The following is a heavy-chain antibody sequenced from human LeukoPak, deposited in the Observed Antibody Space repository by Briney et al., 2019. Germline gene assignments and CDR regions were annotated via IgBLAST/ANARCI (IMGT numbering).Heavy chain of an antibody. V-gene: IGHV4-59*01. D-gene: IGHD3-9*01. J-gene: IGHJ4*02. CDR2: INYSGST. Sequence: SETLSLSCTVSGGSISSYYWTWIRQPPGKGLEWIGYINYSGSTNYNPSLKSRVSTSIDTPKNQFSLKLSSVTAADTAVYYCARGYYDVLTGLYYFDYRGQGTLVTVSS. CDR1: GGSISSYY. CDR3: ARGYYDVLTGLYYFDY.